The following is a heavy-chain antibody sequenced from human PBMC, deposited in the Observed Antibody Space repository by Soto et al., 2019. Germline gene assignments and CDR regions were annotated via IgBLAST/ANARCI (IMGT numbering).Heavy chain of an antibody. J-gene: IGHJ4*02. D-gene: IGHD3-9*01. CDR1: GGSISSGGYS. V-gene: IGHV4-30-2*01. CDR3: ARGRGDILTGYPSPLYYFDY. Sequence: SETLSLTCAVSGGSISSGGYSWSWIRRPPGKGLEWIGYIYHSGSTYYNPSLKSRVTISVDRSKNQFSLKLSSVTAADTAVYYCARGRGDILTGYPSPLYYFDYWGQGTLVTVSS. CDR2: IYHSGST.